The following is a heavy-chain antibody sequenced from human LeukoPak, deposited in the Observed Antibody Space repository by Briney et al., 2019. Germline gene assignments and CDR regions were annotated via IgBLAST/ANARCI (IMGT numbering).Heavy chain of an antibody. J-gene: IGHJ6*03. Sequence: GGSLRLSCAASGFTFSSYSMNWVRQAPGKGLEWVSSISSSSSYIYYAVSVKGRFTISRDNAKNSLYLQMNSLRAEDTAVYYCANHRHYYYMDVWGKGTTVTISS. V-gene: IGHV3-21*04. CDR1: GFTFSSYS. CDR2: ISSSSSYI. CDR3: ANHRHYYYMDV.